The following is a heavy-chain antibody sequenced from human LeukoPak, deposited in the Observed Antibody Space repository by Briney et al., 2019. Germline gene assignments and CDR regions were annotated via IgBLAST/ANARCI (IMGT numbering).Heavy chain of an antibody. Sequence: SVKVSCKASGGTFSSYAITWGRQAPGQGLDCMGGIIPIFGTANYAQTFQGRVTITADESTSTAYMELSSLRSEDTAVFFQAEDGIRYFDYYYYGMDVWGQGTTVTVSS. D-gene: IGHD3-9*01. J-gene: IGHJ6*02. V-gene: IGHV1-69*13. CDR3: AEDGIRYFDYYYYGMDV. CDR2: IIPIFGTA. CDR1: GGTFSSYA.